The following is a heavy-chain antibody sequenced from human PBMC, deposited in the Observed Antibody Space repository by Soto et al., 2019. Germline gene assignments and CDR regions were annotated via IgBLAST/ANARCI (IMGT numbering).Heavy chain of an antibody. V-gene: IGHV3-23*01. CDR1: GFAFSQYG. CDR2: IRSFDYRT. D-gene: IGHD6-19*01. J-gene: IGHJ4*02. CDR3: AKDVESGWYEAFDY. Sequence: GGSLRLSCTASGFAFSQYGMSWVRQAPGKGLEWVSSIRSFDYRTNYADSVKGRFTISRDNSKSTLSLQMNSLRAEDTAVYYCAKDVESGWYEAFDYWGPGTLVTVS.